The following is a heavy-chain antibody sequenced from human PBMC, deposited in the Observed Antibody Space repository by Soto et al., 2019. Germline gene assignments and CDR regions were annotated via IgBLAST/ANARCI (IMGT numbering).Heavy chain of an antibody. J-gene: IGHJ6*02. D-gene: IGHD6-19*01. V-gene: IGHV1-69*13. Sequence: SSVKVSCKASGGTFSSYAISWVRQAPGQGLEWMGGIIPIFGTANYAQKFQGRVTITADESTSTAYMELSSLRSEDTAVYYCAREASIAVFLMKATGLAVWGQGTPVPLS. CDR2: IIPIFGTA. CDR3: AREASIAVFLMKATGLAV. CDR1: GGTFSSYA.